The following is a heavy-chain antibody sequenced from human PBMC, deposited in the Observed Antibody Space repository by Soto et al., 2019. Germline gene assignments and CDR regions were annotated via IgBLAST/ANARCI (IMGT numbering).Heavy chain of an antibody. CDR2: ISGGGDAT. V-gene: IGHV3-23*01. D-gene: IGHD2-21*01. CDR1: GFTFINYA. J-gene: IGHJ2*01. Sequence: EVQLLESGGDSVQPGGSVRLSCAGSGFTFINYAMNWVRQAPGKGLEWVSTISGGGDATCFADSVRGRFTFSRDNSKNTVTLQMNSLGVDDTAVYYCARKVVGSTSRPDYWYFDLWGRGTRVTVSS. CDR3: ARKVVGSTSRPDYWYFDL.